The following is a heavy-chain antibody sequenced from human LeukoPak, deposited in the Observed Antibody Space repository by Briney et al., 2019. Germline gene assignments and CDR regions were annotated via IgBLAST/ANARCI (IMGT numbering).Heavy chain of an antibody. CDR2: IKNDGTVK. J-gene: IGHJ4*02. Sequence: GGSLTLSCAASGFTFSYHWMTWVRQAPGKGLEWVANIKNDGTVKNYVYSVKGRFTISRDNAKNSLYLQMNSLRAEDTGVYYCAKASYSKGDYWGQGVLVTVSS. CDR3: AKASYSKGDY. D-gene: IGHD5-18*01. CDR1: GFTFSYHW. V-gene: IGHV3-7*01.